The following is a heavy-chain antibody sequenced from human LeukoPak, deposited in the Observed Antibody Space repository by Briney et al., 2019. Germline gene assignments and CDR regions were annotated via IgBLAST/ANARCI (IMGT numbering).Heavy chain of an antibody. Sequence: PMEPLSLTRTVPGGSLSSSFWAWFGQPPGKGLGCIGYIYYSGSTNYTPSPKSRVTISVDTSKKQFSLKLSSVTAADTAVDFCARDAAGEERLVITWFDPWGQGTLVTVSS. CDR1: GGSLSSSF. J-gene: IGHJ5*02. D-gene: IGHD3-22*01. V-gene: IGHV4-59*12. CDR3: ARDAAGEERLVITWFDP. CDR2: IYYSGST.